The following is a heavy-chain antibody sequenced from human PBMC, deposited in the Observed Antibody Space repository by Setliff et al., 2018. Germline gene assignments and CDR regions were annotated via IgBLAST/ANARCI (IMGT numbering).Heavy chain of an antibody. J-gene: IGHJ4*02. CDR2: TSPYKGHT. D-gene: IGHD2-8*01. CDR3: ERLVRYCTRVTCQRSSDGDF. CDR1: GGNFNNYA. V-gene: IGHV1-18*01. Sequence: ASVKVSCKASGGNFNNYAINWGRQAPGQGLEWMGWTSPYKGHTNYAQKLQCSVTMTTDTSTNTAYMELRIRRADATAMYFCERLVRYCTRVTCQRSSDGDFWGQGAPVTVSS.